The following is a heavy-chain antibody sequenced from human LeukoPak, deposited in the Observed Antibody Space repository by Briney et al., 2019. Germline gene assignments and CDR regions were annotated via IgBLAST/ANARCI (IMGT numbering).Heavy chain of an antibody. CDR2: ISGSGGST. CDR3: TTTAPVTGY. D-gene: IGHD6-13*01. Sequence: PGGSLRLACAASGFPFSSYAMSWVRQAPGKGLEWVSAISGSGGSTYYADSVKGRFTISRDNSKNTVYLQMNSLRAEDTAVYYCTTTAPVTGYWGQGTLVTVSS. J-gene: IGHJ4*02. CDR1: GFPFSSYA. V-gene: IGHV3-23*01.